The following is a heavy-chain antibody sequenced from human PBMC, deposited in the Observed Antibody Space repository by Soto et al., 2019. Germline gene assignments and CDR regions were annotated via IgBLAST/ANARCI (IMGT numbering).Heavy chain of an antibody. D-gene: IGHD6-13*01. CDR1: GFTFSSYS. V-gene: IGHV3-21*01. CDR3: ARDSGLRPKIAAYIDY. J-gene: IGHJ4*02. CDR2: ISSSSSYI. Sequence: RLSCAASGFTFSSYSMNWVRQAPGKGLEWVSSISSSSSYIYYADSVKGRFTISRDNAKNSLYLQMNSLRAEDTAVYYCARDSGLRPKIAAYIDYWGQGTLVTVSS.